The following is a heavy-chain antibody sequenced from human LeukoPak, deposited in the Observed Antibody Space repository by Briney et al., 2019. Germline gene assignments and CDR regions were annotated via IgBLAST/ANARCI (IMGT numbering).Heavy chain of an antibody. CDR2: ISDGGGTT. CDR1: GFTFSSYA. J-gene: IGHJ4*02. D-gene: IGHD1-14*01. CDR3: AKVGTGDLFRAPDY. V-gene: IGHV3-23*01. Sequence: GGSLRLSCAASGFTFSSYAMSWVRQAPGKGLEWVSAISDGGGTTYYADSVQGRFTISRDYSKNTLFLQMNSLRADDTAVYYCAKVGTGDLFRAPDYWGQGTLVTVSS.